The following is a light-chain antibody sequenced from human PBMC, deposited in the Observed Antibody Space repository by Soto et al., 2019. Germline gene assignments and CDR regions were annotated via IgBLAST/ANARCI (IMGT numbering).Light chain of an antibody. CDR2: GVS. V-gene: IGKV3-20*01. Sequence: EIVLTQSPGTLSLSPGERATLSCRASQSVSYSYLAWYQQKPGQAPRLLIYGVSRRATGIPDRCCGSGSETDFALTISSREPEDFSVYYCQQYGSSPPSFTFGPGTKVDIK. J-gene: IGKJ3*01. CDR1: QSVSYSY. CDR3: QQYGSSPPSFT.